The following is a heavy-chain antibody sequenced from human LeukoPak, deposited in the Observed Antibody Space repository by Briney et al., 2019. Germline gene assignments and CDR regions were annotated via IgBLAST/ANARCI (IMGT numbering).Heavy chain of an antibody. V-gene: IGHV3-7*03. Sequence: PGGSLRLSCAASGFTFSSYWMTWVRQAPGKGLEWVANIKQDGSEKYYVDSVKGRFTISRDNAKNSLSLQMNSPRADDTALYYCAKVGSSSWYDYFDYWGQGTLVTVSS. J-gene: IGHJ4*02. D-gene: IGHD6-13*01. CDR2: IKQDGSEK. CDR1: GFTFSSYW. CDR3: AKVGSSSWYDYFDY.